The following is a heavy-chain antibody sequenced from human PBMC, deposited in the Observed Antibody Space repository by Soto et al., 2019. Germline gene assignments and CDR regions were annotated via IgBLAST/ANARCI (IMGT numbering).Heavy chain of an antibody. Sequence: PSETLSLTCTVSGGSISSGGYYWSWIRQHPGKGLEWIGYIYYSGSTYYNPSLKSRVTISVDTSKNQFSLKLSSVTAADTAVYYCARALRIAARPSFSYNWFDPWGQGTLVTVSS. CDR1: GGSISSGGYY. CDR3: ARALRIAARPSFSYNWFDP. CDR2: IYYSGST. J-gene: IGHJ5*02. V-gene: IGHV4-31*03. D-gene: IGHD6-6*01.